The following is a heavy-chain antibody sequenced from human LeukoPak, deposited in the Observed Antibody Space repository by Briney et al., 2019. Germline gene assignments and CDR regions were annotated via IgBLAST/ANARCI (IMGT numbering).Heavy chain of an antibody. CDR1: GLTFSSYA. CDR3: ANAGGDSRPHDF. Sequence: GGSLRLSCAASGLTFSSYAMSWVRQAPGKGPEWVSAISGNGISTSYADAVKGRFTISRDNSKNTLSLQMNSLRAEDAAVYYCANAGGDSRPHDFWGQGTLVTVSS. D-gene: IGHD2-21*02. CDR2: ISGNGIST. V-gene: IGHV3-23*01. J-gene: IGHJ4*02.